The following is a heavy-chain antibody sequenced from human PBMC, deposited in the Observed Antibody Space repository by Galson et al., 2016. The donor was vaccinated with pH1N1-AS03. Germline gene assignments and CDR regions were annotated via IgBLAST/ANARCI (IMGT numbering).Heavy chain of an antibody. CDR2: IYWNEDK. CDR3: AHSRVAVEASGAFDV. Sequence: PALVKPTQTLTLTCTVTGFSLTTMREGVGWIRQPPGKALEWLALIYWNEDKRFSQSLKNRLTITKDTSKNEVVLTMTNMAPADTGTNYCAHSRVAVEASGAFDVWGQGTTVTVSS. J-gene: IGHJ3*01. CDR1: GFSLTTMREG. V-gene: IGHV2-5*01. D-gene: IGHD6-19*01.